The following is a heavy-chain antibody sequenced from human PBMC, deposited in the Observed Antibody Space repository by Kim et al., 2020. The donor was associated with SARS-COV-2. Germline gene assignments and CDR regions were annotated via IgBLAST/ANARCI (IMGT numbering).Heavy chain of an antibody. D-gene: IGHD3-10*01. J-gene: IGHJ6*02. Sequence: SETLSLTCAVYGGSFSGYYWSWIRQPPGKGLEWIGEINHSGSTNYNPSLKSRVTISVDTSKNQFSLKLSSVTAADTAVYYCARSLTYYYGSGSWVYYYYGMDVWGQGTTVTVSS. CDR3: ARSLTYYYGSGSWVYYYYGMDV. CDR2: INHSGST. CDR1: GGSFSGYY. V-gene: IGHV4-34*01.